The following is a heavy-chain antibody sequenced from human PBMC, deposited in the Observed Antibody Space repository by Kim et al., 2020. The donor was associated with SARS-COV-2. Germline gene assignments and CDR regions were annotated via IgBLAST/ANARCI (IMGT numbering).Heavy chain of an antibody. D-gene: IGHD2-2*01. Sequence: ASVKVSCKASGYSFSSYAITWVRQAPGQRLEWMGWINTITGNPTYAQGFTGRFVFSLDTSVSTAYLQISSLKDEDTAVYFCARVVGFCSSTSCYLHYWGQGTLVTVSA. CDR1: GYSFSSYA. CDR2: INTITGNP. V-gene: IGHV7-4-1*02. J-gene: IGHJ4*02. CDR3: ARVVGFCSSTSCYLHY.